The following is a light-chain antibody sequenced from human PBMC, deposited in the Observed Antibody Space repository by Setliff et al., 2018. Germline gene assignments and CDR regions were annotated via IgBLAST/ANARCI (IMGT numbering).Light chain of an antibody. V-gene: IGLV2-14*01. Sequence: QSALTQPPSASGSPGQSLTISCTRTSNDIGAYSHVSWYQQYPGKAPKLMISEVSNRPSGVSYRFSGSKSGNTASLTISGPQAEDEADYYCMSYTTIRTYVFGTGTKVTVL. J-gene: IGLJ1*01. CDR3: MSYTTIRTYV. CDR1: SNDIGAYSH. CDR2: EVS.